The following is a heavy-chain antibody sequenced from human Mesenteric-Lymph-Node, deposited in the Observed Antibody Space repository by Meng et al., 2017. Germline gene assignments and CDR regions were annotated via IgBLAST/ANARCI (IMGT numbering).Heavy chain of an antibody. D-gene: IGHD4-17*01. CDR3: ARDTPPDYGDYGGWDY. V-gene: IGHV3-23*01. CDR2: ITGTGGGR. Sequence: GGSLRLSCAGSGFTFSSYAMIWIRQAPGKGLEWVSSITGTGGGRHYAGSVKGRFSISRDNSKSSLYLQMNSLRTEDTALYYCARDTPPDYGDYGGWDYWGQGTLVTVS. J-gene: IGHJ4*02. CDR1: GFTFSSYA.